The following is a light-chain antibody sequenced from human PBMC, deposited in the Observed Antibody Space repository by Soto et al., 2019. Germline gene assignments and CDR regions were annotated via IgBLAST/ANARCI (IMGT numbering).Light chain of an antibody. V-gene: IGLV2-14*01. CDR3: SSYTSSSPWV. CDR1: SSDVGGYNY. Sequence: QSALTQPASVSGSPGQSITISCTGTSSDVGGYNYVSWYQQHPGKAPKLMIYEVSNRPSGVSNRFSGSKSGNTASLTISGLQAEDEADYYCSSYTSSSPWVFGGGTKVPVL. CDR2: EVS. J-gene: IGLJ3*02.